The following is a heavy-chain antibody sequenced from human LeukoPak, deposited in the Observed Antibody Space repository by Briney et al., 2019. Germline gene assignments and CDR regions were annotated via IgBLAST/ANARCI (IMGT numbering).Heavy chain of an antibody. V-gene: IGHV3-21*01. CDR3: AREPSFDSSGSDFDY. CDR2: ISGSSSYI. Sequence: PGGSLRLSCAASGFIVSGDFMSWVRQAPGKGLDWVSSISGSSSYIYYADSVKGRFTISRDNAQKSLYLQMNSLRAEDTAVYYCAREPSFDSSGSDFDYWGQGTLVTVSS. D-gene: IGHD3-22*01. CDR1: GFIVSGDF. J-gene: IGHJ4*02.